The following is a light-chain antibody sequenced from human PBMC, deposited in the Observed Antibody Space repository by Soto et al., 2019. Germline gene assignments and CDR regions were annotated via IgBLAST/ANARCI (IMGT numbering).Light chain of an antibody. CDR2: VKSDGSH. CDR3: QTWGAGHVV. J-gene: IGLJ2*01. V-gene: IGLV4-69*01. CDR1: SGHSSYA. Sequence: QLVLTQSPSASASPGASVKLTCTLSSGHSSYAIAWHQQQPEKGPRYLMKVKSDGSHTKGDGIPDRFSGSSSGAERYLTISSLQSEDEADYYCQTWGAGHVVFGGGTQLTVL.